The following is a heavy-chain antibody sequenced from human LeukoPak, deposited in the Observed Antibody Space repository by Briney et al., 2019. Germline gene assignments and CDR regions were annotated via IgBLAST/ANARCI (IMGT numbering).Heavy chain of an antibody. D-gene: IGHD4-17*01. CDR3: ARDWSMTTLDY. CDR1: GYTFIGYY. Sequence: ASVKVSCKASGYTFIGYYMHWVRQAPGQGLEWMGRINPNSGGTDYAQKFQGRVTMTRDSSISIAYLEFSSLRSDDTPVYYCARDWSMTTLDYWGQGTLVTVSS. J-gene: IGHJ4*02. V-gene: IGHV1-2*06. CDR2: INPNSGGT.